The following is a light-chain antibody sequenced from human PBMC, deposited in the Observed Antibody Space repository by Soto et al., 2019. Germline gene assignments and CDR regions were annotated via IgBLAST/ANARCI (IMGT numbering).Light chain of an antibody. V-gene: IGLV2-14*01. J-gene: IGLJ2*01. CDR1: SSEVCGYSY. Sequence: QSALTQPASVSGSPGQSITISCTGTSSEVCGYSYVSWYQQHPGKAPKLMIYDVSNRPSGVSNRFSGSKSGNTASLTISGLQAEDEADYYCSSYTSSSTLVFGGGTQLTVL. CDR3: SSYTSSSTLV. CDR2: DVS.